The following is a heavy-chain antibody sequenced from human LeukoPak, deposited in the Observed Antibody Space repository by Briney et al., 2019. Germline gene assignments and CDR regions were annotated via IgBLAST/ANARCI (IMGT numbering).Heavy chain of an antibody. CDR3: ARVSGYDWESFYDY. Sequence: SETLSLTCTVSGDSISSGSYYWSWIRQPAAKGLEWIGRISTTGSTNYHPSLQSRVTISVDTSKNQFSLKLSSVTAADTAMYYCARVSGYDWESFYDYWGQGSLVTVSS. J-gene: IGHJ4*02. D-gene: IGHD5-12*01. CDR2: ISTTGST. V-gene: IGHV4-61*02. CDR1: GDSISSGSYY.